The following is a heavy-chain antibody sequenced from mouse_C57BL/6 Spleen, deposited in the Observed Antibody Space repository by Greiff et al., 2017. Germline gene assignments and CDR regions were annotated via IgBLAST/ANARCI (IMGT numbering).Heavy chain of an antibody. J-gene: IGHJ4*01. V-gene: IGHV1-80*01. CDR3: ARSHYSNAYYAMDY. CDR1: GYAFSSYW. CDR2: IYPGDGDT. Sequence: VQLQQSGAELVKPGASVKISCKASGYAFSSYWMNWVKQRPGKGLEWIGQIYPGDGDTNYNGKFKGKATLTADKSSSTAYMQLSSLTSEDSAVYFCARSHYSNAYYAMDYWGQGTSVTVSS. D-gene: IGHD2-5*01.